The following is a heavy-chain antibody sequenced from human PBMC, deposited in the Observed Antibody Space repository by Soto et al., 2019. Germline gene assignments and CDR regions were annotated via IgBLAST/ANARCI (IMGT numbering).Heavy chain of an antibody. CDR2: VFCSGST. D-gene: IGHD3-3*01. CDR1: GGFISSYY. V-gene: IGHV4-59*01. CDR3: ARRTSTMTGDFDS. Sequence: SETLSLTCTVSGGFISSYYRSWIRQPPGKGLEWIGNVFCSGSTNYNPSLKSRVTMSVDASKNLFSLTLNSLTAADTAVYFCARRTSTMTGDFDSWGQGTLVTVSS. J-gene: IGHJ4*02.